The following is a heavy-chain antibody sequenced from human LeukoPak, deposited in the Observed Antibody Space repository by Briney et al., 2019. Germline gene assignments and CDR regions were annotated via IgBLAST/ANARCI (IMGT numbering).Heavy chain of an antibody. CDR1: GGSISSGGYY. CDR2: INHSGST. D-gene: IGHD1-14*01. V-gene: IGHV4-39*07. Sequence: MASETLSLTCTVSGGSISSGGYYWSWIRQPPGKGLEWIGEINHSGSTNYNPSLKSRVTISVDTSKNQFSLKLSSVTAADTAVYYCAREGPGKLQYFDYWGQGTLVTVSS. J-gene: IGHJ4*02. CDR3: AREGPGKLQYFDY.